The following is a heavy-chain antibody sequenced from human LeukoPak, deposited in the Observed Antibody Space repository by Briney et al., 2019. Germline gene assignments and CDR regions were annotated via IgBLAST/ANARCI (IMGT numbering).Heavy chain of an antibody. V-gene: IGHV4-30-2*01. CDR3: ARGTPGDYPFDY. J-gene: IGHJ4*02. CDR2: IYHSGST. Sequence: PSQTLSLTCAVSGGSISSGGYSWSWIRQPPGKGLEWIGYIYHSGSTYYNPSLKSRVTISVDRSKNQFSLKLSSVTAADTAVYYCARGTPGDYPFDYWGQGTLVTVSS. D-gene: IGHD4-17*01. CDR1: GGSISSGGYS.